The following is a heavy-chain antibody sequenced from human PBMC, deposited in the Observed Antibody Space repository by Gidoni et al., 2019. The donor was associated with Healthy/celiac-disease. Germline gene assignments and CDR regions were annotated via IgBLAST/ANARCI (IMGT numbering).Heavy chain of an antibody. V-gene: IGHV4-31*03. J-gene: IGHJ6*02. CDR3: ARASYDFWSGYPYYGMDV. Sequence: QVQLQESGPGLVKPSQTLSLTCTFSGGSIRRGGYSWSWIRQHPGRGLEWIGYSYYSGSTYYNPSLKSRVTISVDTSKNQFSLKLSLVTAADTAVYYCARASYDFWSGYPYYGMDVWGQGTTVTVSS. D-gene: IGHD3-3*01. CDR1: GGSIRRGGYS. CDR2: SYYSGST.